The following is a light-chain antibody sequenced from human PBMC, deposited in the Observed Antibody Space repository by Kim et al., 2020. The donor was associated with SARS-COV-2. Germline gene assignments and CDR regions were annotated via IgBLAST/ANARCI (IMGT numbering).Light chain of an antibody. Sequence: APGKTARITCGGNNIGSKNVHWYQQKPGQAPGLVIYYDSDRPSGIPERFSGSNSGNTATLTISRVEAGDEADYYCQVWDSSSDVVFGGGTKLTVL. CDR1: NIGSKN. J-gene: IGLJ2*01. CDR3: QVWDSSSDVV. V-gene: IGLV3-21*04. CDR2: YDS.